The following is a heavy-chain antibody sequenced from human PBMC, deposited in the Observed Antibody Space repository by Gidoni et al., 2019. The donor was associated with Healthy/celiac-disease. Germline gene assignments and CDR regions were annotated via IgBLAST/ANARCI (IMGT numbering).Heavy chain of an antibody. V-gene: IGHV1-69*01. CDR3: ARETYYYGSGSYWAFWYFDL. Sequence: QVQLVQSGAEVKKPGSSVKVSCKASGGTFSSYAISWVRQAPGQGLEWMGGIIPIFGTANYAQKFQGRVTITADESTSTAYMELSSLRSEDTAVYYCARETYYYGSGSYWAFWYFDLWGRGTLVTVSS. CDR1: GGTFSSYA. CDR2: IIPIFGTA. D-gene: IGHD3-10*01. J-gene: IGHJ2*01.